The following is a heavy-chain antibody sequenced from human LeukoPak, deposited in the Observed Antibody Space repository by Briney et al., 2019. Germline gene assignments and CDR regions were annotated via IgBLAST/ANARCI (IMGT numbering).Heavy chain of an antibody. CDR2: ISSSGSTI. V-gene: IGHV3-48*03. CDR1: GFTFSSYE. Sequence: GGSLRLSCAASGFTFSSYEMNWVRQAPGKGLEWVSYISSSGSTIYYADSVKGRFTISRDNAKNSLYLQMNSPRAEDTAVYYCARDLPRGGSYYFDYWGQGTLVTVSS. J-gene: IGHJ4*02. D-gene: IGHD3-16*01. CDR3: ARDLPRGGSYYFDY.